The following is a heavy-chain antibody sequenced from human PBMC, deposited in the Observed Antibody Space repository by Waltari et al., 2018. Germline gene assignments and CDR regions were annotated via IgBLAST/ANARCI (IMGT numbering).Heavy chain of an antibody. CDR1: RFTFSNWG. CDR3: ARTGARWLQFAAFDI. D-gene: IGHD5-12*01. J-gene: IGHJ3*02. V-gene: IGHV3-7*01. Sequence: EVLLVESGGGLVQTGGSLRLSWAASRFTFSNWGRNWVRQAPGKGLEWVANINQDGSEEYYVDSVKGRFTISRDNAKNSLYLEMKTLRAEDTAIYYCARTGARWLQFAAFDIWGQGTMVTVSS. CDR2: INQDGSEE.